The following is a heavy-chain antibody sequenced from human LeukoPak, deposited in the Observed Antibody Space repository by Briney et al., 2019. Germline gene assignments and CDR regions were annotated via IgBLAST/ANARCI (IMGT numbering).Heavy chain of an antibody. J-gene: IGHJ4*02. V-gene: IGHV4-39*01. Sequence: SETLSLTCTVSGGSISSYYWGWIRQPPGEGREWIGSIYYSGSTYYNPSLKSRVTISVDTSKNQFSLKPSSVTAADTAVYYCAGQYSYYYDSSGYYLDYWSQGTLVTVSS. CDR2: IYYSGST. CDR3: AGQYSYYYDSSGYYLDY. D-gene: IGHD3-22*01. CDR1: GGSISSYY.